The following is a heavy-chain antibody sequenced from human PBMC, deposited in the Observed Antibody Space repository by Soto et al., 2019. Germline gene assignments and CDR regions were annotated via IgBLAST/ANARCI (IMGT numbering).Heavy chain of an antibody. V-gene: IGHV3-43*02. J-gene: IGHJ3*02. D-gene: IGHD3-22*01. CDR2: ISGDGGST. CDR1: GFTFDDYA. Sequence: GGSLRLSCAASGFTFDDYAMHWVRQAPGKGLEWVSLISGDGGSTYYADSVKGRFTISRDNSKNSLYLQMNSLRTEDTALYYCAKVSPYYYDSSGYYDAFDIWGQGTMVTVSS. CDR3: AKVSPYYYDSSGYYDAFDI.